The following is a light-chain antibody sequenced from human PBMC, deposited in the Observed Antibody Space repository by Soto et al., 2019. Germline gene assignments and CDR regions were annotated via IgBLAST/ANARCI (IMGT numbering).Light chain of an antibody. J-gene: IGKJ1*01. Sequence: DIQMTQSPSTLSASVGDRVTITCRASQTISGWLAWYQQKPGKAPKLLIFEASILESGVPSRFSGSRSGTEFTFTIDSLQPDDFATYYCQQYTSYSPTFGQGTKVEI. CDR2: EAS. CDR1: QTISGW. V-gene: IGKV1-5*03. CDR3: QQYTSYSPT.